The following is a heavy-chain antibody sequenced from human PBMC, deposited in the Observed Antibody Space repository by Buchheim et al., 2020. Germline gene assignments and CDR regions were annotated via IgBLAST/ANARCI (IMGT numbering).Heavy chain of an antibody. CDR2: ISGSGAST. D-gene: IGHD6-19*01. CDR1: AFTFSSYA. CDR3: AKAAVTVAGNYYYYGMDV. V-gene: IGHV3-23*01. Sequence: EVQLLESGGGLVQPGGSLRLSCAASAFTFSSYAMSWVRQAPGKGLEWVSAISGSGASTYYAHPVTGRFTISRDNSTNTLYLQRNSLRAEDTAVYYCAKAAVTVAGNYYYYGMDVWGQGTT. J-gene: IGHJ6*02.